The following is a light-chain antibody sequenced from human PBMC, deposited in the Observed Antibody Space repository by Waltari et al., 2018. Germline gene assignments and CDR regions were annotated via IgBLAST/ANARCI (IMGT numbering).Light chain of an antibody. Sequence: EIVLTQSPVTLSLSPGERATLSCRASQSVSAYLAWFRQKPGQAPRLLIYDVSNRAPGIPARFSGSGSETDFTLTISSLEPDDFGIYYCQQRSGWPPAITFGQGTRLEIK. CDR1: QSVSAY. J-gene: IGKJ5*01. V-gene: IGKV3-11*01. CDR3: QQRSGWPPAIT. CDR2: DVS.